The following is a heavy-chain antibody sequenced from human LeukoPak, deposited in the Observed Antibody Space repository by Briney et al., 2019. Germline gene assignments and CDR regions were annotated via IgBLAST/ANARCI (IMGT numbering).Heavy chain of an antibody. V-gene: IGHV3-7*01. CDR2: IEEYGNEI. J-gene: IGHJ3*02. D-gene: IGHD4-17*01. CDR3: ARESYGDYDAFDI. Sequence: GGSLRLSCAASGFTFSTYWMGWVRQAPGKGLEWVANIEEYGNEIHYVDSVKGRFTISRDNTKTSLYLQMNSLRAEDTAVYYCARESYGDYDAFDIWGQGTMVTVSS. CDR1: GFTFSTYW.